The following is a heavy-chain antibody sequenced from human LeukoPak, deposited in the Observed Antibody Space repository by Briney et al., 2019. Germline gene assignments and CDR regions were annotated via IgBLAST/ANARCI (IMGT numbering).Heavy chain of an antibody. Sequence: SVKVSCXASGGTFSSYAISWVRQAPGQGLEWMGRIIPMFGTANYAQKFQGRVTITTDESKSTAYMELSSLRSEDTAVYYCARAMERYCSGGSCYYFDYWGQGTLVIVSS. CDR1: GGTFSSYA. V-gene: IGHV1-69*05. CDR2: IIPMFGTA. J-gene: IGHJ4*02. CDR3: ARAMERYCSGGSCYYFDY. D-gene: IGHD2-15*01.